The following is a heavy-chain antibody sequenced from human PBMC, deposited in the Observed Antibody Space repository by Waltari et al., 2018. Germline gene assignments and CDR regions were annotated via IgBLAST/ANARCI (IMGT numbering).Heavy chain of an antibody. D-gene: IGHD3-10*01. Sequence: EVQVVETGGGLIQPGGSLRLSCSASGFIVRNNYRNWVRQAPGKGLAWVSIMYSSGDTYYAASVEGRFTISRDNSKNTLYLQMNSPRAEDTAVYYCARDPSAPGGDVWGKGTTVTVSS. J-gene: IGHJ6*04. CDR2: MYSSGDT. V-gene: IGHV3-53*02. CDR1: GFIVRNNY. CDR3: ARDPSAPGGDV.